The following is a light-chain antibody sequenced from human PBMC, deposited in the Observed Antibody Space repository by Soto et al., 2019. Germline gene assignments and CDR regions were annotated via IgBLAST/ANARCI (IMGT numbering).Light chain of an antibody. CDR2: GAS. CDR3: QQYTGPPTT. V-gene: IGKV3D-15*01. CDR1: QTVHTN. J-gene: IGKJ5*01. Sequence: EIVMTQSPATLSVSPGDRVTLSCRASQTVHTNLAWYQQKPGQAPRLLIYGASNRATGIPDRFSGSGSGTDSTLTISRLEPEDSAVYFCQQYTGPPTTFGQGTRLEIK.